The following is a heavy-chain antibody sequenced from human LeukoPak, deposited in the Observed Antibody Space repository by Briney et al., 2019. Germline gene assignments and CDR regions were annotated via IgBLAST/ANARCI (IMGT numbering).Heavy chain of an antibody. Sequence: GGSLRLSCAISGFTFSNYVMSWVRQAPGKGLEWVSAISGSSDSTYDADSVKGRFTISRDNSKDTLYLQMNSLRAEDTAVYYCVKGSSSSRPYYLDYWGQGTLVTVSS. CDR2: ISGSSDST. D-gene: IGHD6-6*01. CDR3: VKGSSSSRPYYLDY. J-gene: IGHJ4*02. CDR1: GFTFSNYV. V-gene: IGHV3-23*01.